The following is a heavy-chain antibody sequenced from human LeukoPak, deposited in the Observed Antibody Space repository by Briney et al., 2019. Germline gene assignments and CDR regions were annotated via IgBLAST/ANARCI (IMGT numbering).Heavy chain of an antibody. V-gene: IGHV4-59*01. CDR3: ARDYCSSTSCYSDV. CDR1: GGSISGYY. CDR2: IYSSGST. J-gene: IGHJ6*04. D-gene: IGHD2-2*01. Sequence: PSETLSLTCTVSGGSISGYYWSWIRQPPGKGLEWVGYIYSSGSTNYNPSLKTRVTISVDTSKNQFSLKLNSVTAADTAVYYCARDYCSSTSCYSDVWGKGTTVTVSS.